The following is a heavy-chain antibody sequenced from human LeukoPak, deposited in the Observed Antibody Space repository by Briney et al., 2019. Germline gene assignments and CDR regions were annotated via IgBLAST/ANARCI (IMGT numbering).Heavy chain of an antibody. V-gene: IGHV3-74*01. Sequence: GGSLRLSCAASVFTFSSDWMHWVRQAPGKGLVCVSYTNGDGSSTNYADSVRGRVTISRDNAKKTLYLQMNSLRDEDTAVYYCVGGLDSWGLGTLVTVSS. CDR1: VFTFSSDW. CDR3: VGGLDS. J-gene: IGHJ5*01. CDR2: TNGDGSST. D-gene: IGHD3-16*01.